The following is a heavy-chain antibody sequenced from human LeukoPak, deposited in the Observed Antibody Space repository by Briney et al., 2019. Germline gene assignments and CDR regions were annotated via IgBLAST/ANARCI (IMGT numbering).Heavy chain of an antibody. CDR1: GGSISRSSYY. J-gene: IGHJ4*02. D-gene: IGHD2-15*01. V-gene: IGHV4-39*01. Sequence: SETLSLTCTVSGGSISRSSYYWGWIRQPPGKGLEWIATIYYSGSTYYNPSLKSRVTISVDTSRNQFSLTLTSVTASDTAVYYCARHKTYSSVFDSWGQGTLVTVSS. CDR3: ARHKTYSSVFDS. CDR2: IYYSGST.